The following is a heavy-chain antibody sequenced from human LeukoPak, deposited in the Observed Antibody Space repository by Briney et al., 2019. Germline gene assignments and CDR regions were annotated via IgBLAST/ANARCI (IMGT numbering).Heavy chain of an antibody. CDR3: AKSSPILRYFDWLSGMDY. CDR1: GFTFRSYG. CDR2: ISFDGSDK. J-gene: IGHJ4*02. D-gene: IGHD3-9*01. Sequence: GGSLRLSCAASGFTFRSYGMHWVRQAPGKGLERAAVISFDGSDKYFADSVKGRFTISRDNSKNTLYLQMNSLRAEDTAVYYCAKSSPILRYFDWLSGMDYWGQGTLVTVSS. V-gene: IGHV3-30*18.